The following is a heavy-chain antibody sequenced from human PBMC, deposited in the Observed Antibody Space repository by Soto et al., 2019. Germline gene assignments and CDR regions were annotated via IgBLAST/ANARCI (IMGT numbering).Heavy chain of an antibody. J-gene: IGHJ5*02. CDR2: IYPGDSDT. CDR1: GYSFTSYW. V-gene: IGHV5-51*01. D-gene: IGHD6-13*01. CDR3: ARQRSSWPPGWLDP. Sequence: GESLKLSCKGSGYSFTSYWIGWVRQMPGKGLEWMGIIYPGDSDTRYSPSFQGQVTISTDNSISTAYLQWSSLKASDTAMYYCARQRSSWPPGWLDPWGQGTLVTVSS.